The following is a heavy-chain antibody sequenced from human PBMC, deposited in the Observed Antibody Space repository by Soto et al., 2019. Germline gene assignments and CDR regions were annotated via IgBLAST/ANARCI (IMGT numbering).Heavy chain of an antibody. V-gene: IGHV1-69*02. CDR2: IIPILGIA. CDR3: ARAPSSIIHYYSYYMDV. D-gene: IGHD2-21*01. Sequence: QVQLVQSGAEVKKPGSSVKVSCKASGGTFSSYTISWVRQAPGQGREGMGRIIPILGIANYAQKFQARVTITADKAPSTAYMELSSMRSEDTAVYYCARAPSSIIHYYSYYMDVWGDGTTGTVSS. J-gene: IGHJ6*03. CDR1: GGTFSSYT.